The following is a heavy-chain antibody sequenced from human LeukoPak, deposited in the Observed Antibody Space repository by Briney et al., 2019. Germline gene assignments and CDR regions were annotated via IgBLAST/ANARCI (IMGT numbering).Heavy chain of an antibody. CDR3: ARRAHGYYDSSGAYAFDI. CDR2: IYHSGST. D-gene: IGHD3-22*01. Sequence: SETLSLTCTVSGYSISSGYYWGWIRQPPGKGLEWIGSIYHSGSTYYNPSLKSRVTTSVDTSKNQFSLKLSSVTAADTAVYYCARRAHGYYDSSGAYAFDIWGQGTMVTVSS. CDR1: GYSISSGYY. V-gene: IGHV4-38-2*02. J-gene: IGHJ3*02.